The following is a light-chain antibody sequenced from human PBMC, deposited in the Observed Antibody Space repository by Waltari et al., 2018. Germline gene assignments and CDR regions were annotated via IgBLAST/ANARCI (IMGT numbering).Light chain of an antibody. CDR2: DVS. CDR1: GRDVGSYVY. V-gene: IGLV2-14*03. Sequence: QSALTQPASVPGSPGQSITISCSGTGRDVGSYVYVSWYQQHPGKGPKLMIFDVSNRSSGVSNRFRGSKSGNPASLTISELQAEDEADYYCSSCTSSGTVIFGGATKLTVL. J-gene: IGLJ2*01. CDR3: SSCTSSGTVI.